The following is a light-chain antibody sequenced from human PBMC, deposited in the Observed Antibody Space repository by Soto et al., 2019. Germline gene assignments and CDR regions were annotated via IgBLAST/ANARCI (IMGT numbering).Light chain of an antibody. V-gene: IGLV2-14*01. Sequence: QSALTQPASVSGSPEQSITISCTGTSSDVGGYNYVSWYQHHPGKAPKLMIYEVNNRPSGVSDRFSASKSGNTASLTISGLQAEDEADYYCSSYTSSTTWVFGGGTKLTVL. CDR1: SSDVGGYNY. CDR3: SSYTSSTTWV. CDR2: EVN. J-gene: IGLJ3*02.